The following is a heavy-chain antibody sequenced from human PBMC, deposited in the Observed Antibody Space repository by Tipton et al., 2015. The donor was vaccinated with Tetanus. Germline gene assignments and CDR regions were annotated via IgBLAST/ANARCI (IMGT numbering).Heavy chain of an antibody. D-gene: IGHD2-21*02. CDR2: IRQDGDEK. J-gene: IGHJ4*02. Sequence: SLRLSCEGSGFTFSHHWMSWVRQAPGKGLEWVANIRQDGDEKNYVDSVKGRFTISRDNTKNSLHLQMISLRAEDTAVYSCARGMAEASNCGGDCYSDYWGQGTLVTVSS. CDR3: ARGMAEASNCGGDCYSDY. CDR1: GFTFSHHW. V-gene: IGHV3-7*04.